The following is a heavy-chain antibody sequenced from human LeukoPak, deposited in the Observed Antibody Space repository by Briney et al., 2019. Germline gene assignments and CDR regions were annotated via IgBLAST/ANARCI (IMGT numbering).Heavy chain of an antibody. D-gene: IGHD6-13*01. CDR3: AGISSSNWYNERGAFDV. Sequence: SETLSLTCTVSGGSISSYYWSWVRQPPGKGLEWIGFVYYTGSTNYSPSLKSRVTVSVDTSKNQFSLKLRSVTAADTAVYYCAGISSSNWYNERGAFDVWGQGTMVTVSS. CDR2: VYYTGST. J-gene: IGHJ3*01. CDR1: GGSISSYY. V-gene: IGHV4-59*01.